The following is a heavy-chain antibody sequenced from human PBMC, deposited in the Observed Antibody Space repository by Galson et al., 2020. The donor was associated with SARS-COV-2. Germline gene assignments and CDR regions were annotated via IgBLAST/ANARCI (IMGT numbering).Heavy chain of an antibody. D-gene: IGHD3-22*01. V-gene: IGHV3-13*05. CDR1: GFTFSSYD. CDR3: ARGAYYDSPGLGDAFDI. Sequence: GESLKISCAASGFTFSSYDMHWVRQATGKGLEWVSAIGTAGDPYYPGSVKGRFTISRENAKNSLYLQMNSLRAGDTAVYYCARGAYYDSPGLGDAFDIWGQGTMVTVSS. J-gene: IGHJ3*02. CDR2: IGTAGDP.